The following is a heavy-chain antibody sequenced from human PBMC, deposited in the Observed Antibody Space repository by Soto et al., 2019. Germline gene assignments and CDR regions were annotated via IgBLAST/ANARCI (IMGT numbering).Heavy chain of an antibody. J-gene: IGHJ6*02. Sequence: TLSLTCAVSGGSISSGSYSWICIRQSPGMGLELIGYIYSSGAKYYNPSLDSRVTLSMDTSKNQFSLKLTSVTAADTAVYFCARDLGEAVTADRYYHYGIDVWGQGTTVTVSS. CDR3: ARDLGEAVTADRYYHYGIDV. CDR2: IYSSGAK. D-gene: IGHD2-21*02. V-gene: IGHV4-30-2*06. CDR1: GGSISSGSYS.